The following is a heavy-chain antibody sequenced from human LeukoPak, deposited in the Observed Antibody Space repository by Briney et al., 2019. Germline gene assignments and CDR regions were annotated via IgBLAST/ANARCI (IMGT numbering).Heavy chain of an antibody. Sequence: ASVKVSCKASGYTFTGYYMHWVRQAPGQGLEWMGWISAYNGNTNYAQKLQGRVTMTTDTSTSTAYMELRSLRSDDTAVYCCARAAAGLDYWGQGTLVTVSS. CDR3: ARAAAGLDY. V-gene: IGHV1-18*04. J-gene: IGHJ4*02. CDR2: ISAYNGNT. CDR1: GYTFTGYY. D-gene: IGHD6-13*01.